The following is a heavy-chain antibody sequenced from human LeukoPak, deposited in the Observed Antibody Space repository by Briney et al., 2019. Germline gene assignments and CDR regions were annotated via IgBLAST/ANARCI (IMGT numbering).Heavy chain of an antibody. V-gene: IGHV3-64*05. D-gene: IGHD6-19*01. CDR3: VKADSSGWAVLGY. CDR2: ISYNGNST. CDR1: GFTFSNYA. J-gene: IGHJ4*02. Sequence: GGSLRLSCSASGFTFSNYAMHWVRQAPGKGLEYVSAISYNGNSTYYADSVKGRFTISRDNSKNTLYFQLSSLRAEDTAVYYCVKADSSGWAVLGYWGQGALVTVSS.